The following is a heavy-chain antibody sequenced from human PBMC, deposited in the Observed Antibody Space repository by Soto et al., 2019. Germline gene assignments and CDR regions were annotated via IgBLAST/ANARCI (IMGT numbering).Heavy chain of an antibody. CDR3: ARGVLIPRYDYIWGSYRKYYFDY. J-gene: IGHJ4*02. CDR2: INHSGST. Sequence: SEALSLTCAVCGVSFSGYYWSWIRQPPGKGLEWIGEINHSGSTNYNPSLKSRVTISVDTSKNQFSLKLSSVTAADTAVYYCARGVLIPRYDYIWGSYRKYYFDYWGQGTLVTVSS. V-gene: IGHV4-34*01. D-gene: IGHD3-16*02. CDR1: GVSFSGYY.